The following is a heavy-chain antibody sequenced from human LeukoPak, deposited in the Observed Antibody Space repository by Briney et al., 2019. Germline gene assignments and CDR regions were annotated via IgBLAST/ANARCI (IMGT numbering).Heavy chain of an antibody. CDR2: TNSDGSST. Sequence: PGGSLRLACSGAGLTVSSYWMPWVRQAPGKGRIGVSRTNSDGSSTTYAASVKGRSTMSRHNAKNTLYLQMISLKAKDTAIYYCAREGDSSGYAALDIWGQGTMVTVSS. V-gene: IGHV3-74*01. CDR3: AREGDSSGYAALDI. CDR1: GLTVSSYW. D-gene: IGHD3-22*01. J-gene: IGHJ3*02.